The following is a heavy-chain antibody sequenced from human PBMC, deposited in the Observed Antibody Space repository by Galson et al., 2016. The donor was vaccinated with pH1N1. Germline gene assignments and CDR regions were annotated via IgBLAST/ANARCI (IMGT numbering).Heavy chain of an antibody. CDR3: AREDYYDTDLSDWYFDL. J-gene: IGHJ2*01. D-gene: IGHD3-22*01. CDR2: IIPIFGTS. V-gene: IGHV1-69*13. Sequence: SVKVSCKASGGTFSSSGINWVRQAPGQGLEWMGGIIPIFGTSKYAQKFQGRVTITADESTTTAYMELTSLRSDDTAMYFCAREDYYDTDLSDWYFDLWGRGTLLTVSS. CDR1: GGTFSSSG.